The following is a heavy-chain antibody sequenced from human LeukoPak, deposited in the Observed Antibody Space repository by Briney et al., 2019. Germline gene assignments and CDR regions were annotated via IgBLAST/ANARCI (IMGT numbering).Heavy chain of an antibody. CDR3: ATNGGGYSSSWYLDAFDI. V-gene: IGHV1-69*02. Sequence: SVKVSCKASGGTFISYTISWVRQAPGQGLEWMGRIIPILGIANYAQKFQGRVTITADKSTSTAYMELSSLRSEDTAVYYCATNGGGYSSSWYLDAFDIWGQGTMVTVSS. CDR2: IIPILGIA. D-gene: IGHD6-13*01. CDR1: GGTFISYT. J-gene: IGHJ3*02.